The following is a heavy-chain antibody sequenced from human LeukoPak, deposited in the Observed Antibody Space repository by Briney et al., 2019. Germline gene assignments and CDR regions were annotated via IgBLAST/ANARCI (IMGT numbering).Heavy chain of an antibody. D-gene: IGHD6-13*01. J-gene: IGHJ4*02. V-gene: IGHV3-7*01. CDR3: ARGTIAAPGTDY. CDR1: GFTFSSYW. CDR2: MNHDGSVK. Sequence: PGGSLRLSCAASGFTFSSYWMDWVRQAPGKGLEWVANMNHDGSVKHHADSVKGRFTISRDNAKNTLYLQMNSLRAEDTAVYYCARGTIAAPGTDYWGQGVLVTVSS.